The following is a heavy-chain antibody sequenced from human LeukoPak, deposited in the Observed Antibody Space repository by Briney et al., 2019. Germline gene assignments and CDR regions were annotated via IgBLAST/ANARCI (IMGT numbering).Heavy chain of an antibody. CDR2: ISGSGGST. V-gene: IGHV3-23*01. CDR1: GFTFSSYA. D-gene: IGHD3-10*01. Sequence: GGSLRLSCAASGFTFSSYAMSWVRQAPGKGLEWVSAISGSGGSTYYADSVKGRFTISRDNSKNTLYLQMNSLRAEDTAVYYCAKVRRLLLWFGELVGSGMDVWGQGTTVTVSS. CDR3: AKVRRLLLWFGELVGSGMDV. J-gene: IGHJ6*02.